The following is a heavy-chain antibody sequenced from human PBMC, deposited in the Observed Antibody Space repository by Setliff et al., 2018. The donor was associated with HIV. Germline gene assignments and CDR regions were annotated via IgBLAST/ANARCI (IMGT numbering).Heavy chain of an antibody. D-gene: IGHD3-10*01. V-gene: IGHV4-38-2*02. CDR1: GYFISNGYY. Sequence: SETLSLTCSVSGYFISNGYYWGWIRQPPGKGLEWVGSIYHDGNTYYNPSLESRVTISADTSETHFSLRLTSATAADTGVYFCARRDLTSVPTWGRGTLVTVSS. J-gene: IGHJ5*02. CDR2: IYHDGNT. CDR3: ARRDLTSVPT.